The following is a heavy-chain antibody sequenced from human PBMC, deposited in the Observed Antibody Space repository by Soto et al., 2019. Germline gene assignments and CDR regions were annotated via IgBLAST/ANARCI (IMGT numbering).Heavy chain of an antibody. V-gene: IGHV4-59*12. J-gene: IGHJ4*02. Sequence: SETLSLTCTVSGGSISSYYWSWIRQPPGKGLEWIGYIYYSGSTNYNPSLKSRVTISVDTSKNQFFLKLSSVTAADTAVYYCARRSPDILTGYYYVPPDYWGQGTLVTVSS. D-gene: IGHD3-9*01. CDR3: ARRSPDILTGYYYVPPDY. CDR1: GGSISSYY. CDR2: IYYSGST.